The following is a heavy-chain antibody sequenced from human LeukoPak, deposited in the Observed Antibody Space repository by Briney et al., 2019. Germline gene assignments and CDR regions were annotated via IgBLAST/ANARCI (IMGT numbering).Heavy chain of an antibody. CDR3: ATGRDSSGYPYYYYYMDV. V-gene: IGHV1-24*01. CDR1: GYTLTELS. CDR2: FDPEDGET. Sequence: ASVKVSCKVPGYTLTELSMHWVRQAPGKGLEWMGGFDPEDGETIYAQKFQGRVTMTEDTSTDTAYMELSSLRSEDTAVYYCATGRDSSGYPYYYYYMDVWGKGTTVTVSS. D-gene: IGHD3-22*01. J-gene: IGHJ6*03.